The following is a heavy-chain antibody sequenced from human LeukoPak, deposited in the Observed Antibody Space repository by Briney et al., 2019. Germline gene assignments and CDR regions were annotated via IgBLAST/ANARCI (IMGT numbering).Heavy chain of an antibody. CDR2: ISAYNGNT. D-gene: IGHD1-26*01. Sequence: ASVKVSCKASGYTFTSYGISWVRQAPGQGLEWMGWISAYNGNTNYAQKLQGRVTMTTDTSTSTAYMELRSLRFDDTAVYYCARDWEYYYYYGMDVWGQGTTVTVSS. J-gene: IGHJ6*02. CDR3: ARDWEYYYYYGMDV. V-gene: IGHV1-18*01. CDR1: GYTFTSYG.